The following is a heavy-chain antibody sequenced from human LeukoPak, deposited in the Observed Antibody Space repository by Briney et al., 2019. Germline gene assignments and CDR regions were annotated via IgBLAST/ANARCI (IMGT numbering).Heavy chain of an antibody. J-gene: IGHJ3*02. CDR2: IIPIFGTA. V-gene: IGHV1-69*13. CDR1: GGTFSSYA. Sequence: ASVKVSCKASGGTFSSYAISWVRQAPGQGLEWMGGIIPIFGTANYAQKFQGRVTITADESTSTAYMELSSLRSEDTAVYYCARSMGQIVVVPAAKDDAFDIWGQGTLVTVSS. CDR3: ARSMGQIVVVPAAKDDAFDI. D-gene: IGHD2-2*01.